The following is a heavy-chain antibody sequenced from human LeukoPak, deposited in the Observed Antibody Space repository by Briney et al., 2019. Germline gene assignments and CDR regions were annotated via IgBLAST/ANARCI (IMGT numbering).Heavy chain of an antibody. V-gene: IGHV4-61*02. CDR1: GGSISSGSYY. Sequence: SQTLSLTCTVSGGSISSGSYYWSWIPQPAGKGLEWIGRIYTSGSTNYNPSLKSRVTISVDTSKNQFSLKRSSVTAAGTAVCYCARGGLQRGWGDFDYWGQGTLVTVSS. CDR3: ARGGLQRGWGDFDY. D-gene: IGHD5-24*01. CDR2: IYTSGST. J-gene: IGHJ4*02.